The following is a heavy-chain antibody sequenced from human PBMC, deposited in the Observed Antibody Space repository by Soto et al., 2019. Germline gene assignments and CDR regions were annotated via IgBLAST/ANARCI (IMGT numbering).Heavy chain of an antibody. V-gene: IGHV3-21*01. CDR2: ISSSSSYI. CDR3: ASDTLGPLVYYYYGMDV. J-gene: IGHJ6*02. Sequence: PGGSLRLSCAASGFTFSSYSMNWVRQAPGKGLEWVSSISSSSSYIYYAGSVKGRFTISRDNAKNSLYLQMNSLRAEDTAVYYCASDTLGPLVYYYYGMDVWGQGTTVTVSS. CDR1: GFTFSSYS. D-gene: IGHD3-9*01.